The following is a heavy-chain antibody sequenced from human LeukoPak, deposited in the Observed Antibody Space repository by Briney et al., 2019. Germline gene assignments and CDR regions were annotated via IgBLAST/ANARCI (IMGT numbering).Heavy chain of an antibody. J-gene: IGHJ4*02. Sequence: SETLSLTCTVSGGSISSYYWSWIRQPPGKGLEWIGYIYYSGSTNYNPSLKSRVTISVDTSKNQFSLKLSSVTAADTAVYYCARSVSDYVWGSYRCTFDYWGQGTLVTVSS. D-gene: IGHD3-16*02. CDR3: ARSVSDYVWGSYRCTFDY. V-gene: IGHV4-59*01. CDR1: GGSISSYY. CDR2: IYYSGST.